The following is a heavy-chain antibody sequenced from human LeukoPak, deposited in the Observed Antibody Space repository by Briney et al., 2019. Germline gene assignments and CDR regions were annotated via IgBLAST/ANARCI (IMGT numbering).Heavy chain of an antibody. Sequence: ASVKVSCKASGYTFTGYYMHWVRQAPGQGLEWMGWINPNSGGTNYAQKFQGRVTMIRDTSISTAYMELSRLRSDDTAVYYCAREYGDGYNSRNWFDPWGQGTLVTVSS. CDR1: GYTFTGYY. J-gene: IGHJ5*02. CDR3: AREYGDGYNSRNWFDP. D-gene: IGHD5-12*01. V-gene: IGHV1-2*02. CDR2: INPNSGGT.